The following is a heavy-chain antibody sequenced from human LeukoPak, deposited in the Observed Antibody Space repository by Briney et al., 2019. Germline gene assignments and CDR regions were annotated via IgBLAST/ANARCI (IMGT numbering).Heavy chain of an antibody. CDR1: GFTFSSYG. D-gene: IGHD2-2*01. CDR3: AKDRGASDVDYFDH. Sequence: GRSLRLSCVVSGFTFSSYGMHWVRQAPGKGLEWVALIWYDGSNKYYADSVKGRFTISRDNSKNTLYLQMNSLRADDTAVYYCAKDRGASDVDYFDHWGQGTLVTVSS. J-gene: IGHJ4*02. V-gene: IGHV3-33*06. CDR2: IWYDGSNK.